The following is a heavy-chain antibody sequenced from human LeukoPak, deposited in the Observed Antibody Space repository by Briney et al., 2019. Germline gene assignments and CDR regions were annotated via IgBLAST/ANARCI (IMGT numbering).Heavy chain of an antibody. J-gene: IGHJ4*02. CDR1: GYTFTSYY. Sequence: ASVTVSCTASGYTFTSYYMHWVRQAPGQGLEWMGIINPSGGSTSYAQKFQGRVTMTRDTSTSTVYMELSSLRSEDTAVYYCARALHGGNSGFDYWGQGTLVTVSS. D-gene: IGHD4-23*01. V-gene: IGHV1-46*01. CDR2: INPSGGST. CDR3: ARALHGGNSGFDY.